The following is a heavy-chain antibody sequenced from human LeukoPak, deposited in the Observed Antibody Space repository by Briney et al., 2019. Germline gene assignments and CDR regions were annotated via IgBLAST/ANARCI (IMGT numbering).Heavy chain of an antibody. V-gene: IGHV3-33*01. CDR2: TWYDGSIE. J-gene: IGHJ2*01. CDR3: ARRSSSMVRGVIITDWYFDL. Sequence: GGSLRLSCAASGFSFGSYSMHWARQVPGKGLEWVAVTWYDGSIEDYADSVKGRFTISRDNSKNTLYLQMNSLRDEDTAVYYCARRSSSMVRGVIITDWYFDLWGRGTLVTVSS. D-gene: IGHD3-10*01. CDR1: GFSFGSYS.